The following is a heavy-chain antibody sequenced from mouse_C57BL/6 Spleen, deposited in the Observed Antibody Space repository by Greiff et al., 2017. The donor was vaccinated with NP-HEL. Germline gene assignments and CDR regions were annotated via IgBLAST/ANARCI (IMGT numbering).Heavy chain of an antibody. V-gene: IGHV1-69*01. CDR3: ARGSDYGTNYFDY. CDR2: IDPSDSYT. Sequence: VQLQQPGAELVMPGASVKLSCKASGYTFTSYWMHWVKQRPGQGLEWIGEIDPSDSYTNYNQKFKGKSTLTVDKSSSTAYMQLSSLTSEDSAVYYCARGSDYGTNYFDYWGQGTTLTVSS. J-gene: IGHJ2*01. CDR1: GYTFTSYW. D-gene: IGHD1-1*01.